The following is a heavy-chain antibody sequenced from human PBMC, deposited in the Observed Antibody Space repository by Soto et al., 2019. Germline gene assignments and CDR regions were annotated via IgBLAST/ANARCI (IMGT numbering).Heavy chain of an antibody. D-gene: IGHD2-2*01. J-gene: IGHJ6*02. Sequence: QVQLVESGGGVVQPGRSLRLSCAASGFTFSSYGMHWVRQAPGKGLEWVAVISYDGSNKYYADSVKGRFTISRDNSKNXVXLXXNSLRAEDTAVYYCAKGPAIVLVPAAMNYYYGMDVWGQGTTVTVSS. CDR2: ISYDGSNK. CDR1: GFTFSSYG. V-gene: IGHV3-30*18. CDR3: AKGPAIVLVPAAMNYYYGMDV.